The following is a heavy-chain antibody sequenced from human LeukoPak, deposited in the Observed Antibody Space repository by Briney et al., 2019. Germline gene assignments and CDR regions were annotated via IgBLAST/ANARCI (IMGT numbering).Heavy chain of an antibody. CDR1: GFSFSDQW. D-gene: IGHD5-24*01. V-gene: IGHV3-7*01. J-gene: IGHJ4*02. CDR2: IKHDGSGK. Sequence: GGSLRLSCEASGFSFSDQWMGWVRQAPGKGLECVANIKHDGSGKEYVDSVKGRFTISRDNAKNSVYLEMSSLRAEDTAVYYCAKWRWRQSEYEDWGQGTLVTVSS. CDR3: AKWRWRQSEYED.